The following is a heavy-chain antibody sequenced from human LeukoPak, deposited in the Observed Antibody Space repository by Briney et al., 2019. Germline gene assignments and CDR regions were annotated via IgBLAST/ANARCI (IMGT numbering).Heavy chain of an antibody. D-gene: IGHD3-10*01. CDR2: IYHSGST. V-gene: IGHV4-4*02. CDR3: AKYYYGSGTYNGFDY. J-gene: IGHJ4*02. CDR1: GGSISSSNW. Sequence: PSGTLSLTCAVSGGSISSSNWWSWVRQPPGKGLEWIGEIYHSGSTNYNPSLKSRVTISVDKSKNQFSLKLNSVTAADTAVYYCAKYYYGSGTYNGFDYWGQGTLVTVSS.